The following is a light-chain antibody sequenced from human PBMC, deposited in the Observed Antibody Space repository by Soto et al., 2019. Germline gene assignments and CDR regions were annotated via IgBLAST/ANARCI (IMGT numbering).Light chain of an antibody. CDR2: AAS. Sequence: EIVMTQSPATLSVSPGERATLSCRASQSVSGNLAWYQQKPGQAPRLLIYAASTRATGIPARFSGSGSGTEFTLTISSLQSEDFAVYYGQQYNNWPPITVGQGTKVDIK. V-gene: IGKV3-15*01. J-gene: IGKJ3*01. CDR3: QQYNNWPPIT. CDR1: QSVSGN.